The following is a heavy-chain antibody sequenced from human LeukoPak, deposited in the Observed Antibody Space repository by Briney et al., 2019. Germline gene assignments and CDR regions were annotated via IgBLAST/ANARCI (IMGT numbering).Heavy chain of an antibody. J-gene: IGHJ5*02. Sequence: PSETLSLTCTVSGGSISNYYWSWIRQPPGKGLEWIGYIYYSGSTNYNPSIKSRVTISVDTSKNQFSLKLSSVTAADTAVYYCARRAHTVTDHHWFDPWGQGTLVTVSS. V-gene: IGHV4-59*08. CDR3: ARRAHTVTDHHWFDP. D-gene: IGHD4-17*01. CDR2: IYYSGST. CDR1: GGSISNYY.